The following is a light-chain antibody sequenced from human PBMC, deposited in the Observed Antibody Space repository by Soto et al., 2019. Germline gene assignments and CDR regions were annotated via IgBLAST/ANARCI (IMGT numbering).Light chain of an antibody. J-gene: IGKJ5*01. CDR1: QSVSSN. Sequence: DIVLTQSPGTLSLSPGERATLYCRASQSVSSNHLAWYQQKPGHAPRLLIYDASNRATGIPARFSGSGSGTDFTLTISSLEPEDFAVYYCQQRSNWPPITFGQGTRLEIK. CDR3: QQRSNWPPIT. V-gene: IGKV3-11*01. CDR2: DAS.